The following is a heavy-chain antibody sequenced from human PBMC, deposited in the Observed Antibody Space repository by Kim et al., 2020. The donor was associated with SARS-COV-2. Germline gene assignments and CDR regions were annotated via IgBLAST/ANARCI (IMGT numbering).Heavy chain of an antibody. CDR3: ARGEYSSSPDNYYFDY. CDR1: GFTFSSYW. D-gene: IGHD6-6*01. Sequence: GGSLRLSCAASGFTFSSYWMSWVRQAPGKGLEWVANINQDGGEKYYVEYFEDRFTTSSDNAKNSLYLQLNNLRAEDTAVDYCARGEYSSSPDNYYFDYWGQGTLVTVSS. CDR2: INQDGGEK. V-gene: IGHV3-7*03. J-gene: IGHJ4*02.